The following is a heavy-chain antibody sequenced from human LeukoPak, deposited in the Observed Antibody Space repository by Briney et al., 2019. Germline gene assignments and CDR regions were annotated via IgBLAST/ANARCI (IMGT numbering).Heavy chain of an antibody. CDR3: ARGSRIWGSFRYRFDY. CDR2: IYYSGST. D-gene: IGHD3-16*02. Sequence: SETLSLTCTVSGGSINSNSYYWGWIRQPPGRGLEWIGNIYYSGSTYYNPSLKSRVSISIDTSKNQFSLKVSSVTAADTALYYCARGSRIWGSFRYRFDYWGQGTLVTVSS. CDR1: GGSINSNSYY. J-gene: IGHJ4*02. V-gene: IGHV4-39*07.